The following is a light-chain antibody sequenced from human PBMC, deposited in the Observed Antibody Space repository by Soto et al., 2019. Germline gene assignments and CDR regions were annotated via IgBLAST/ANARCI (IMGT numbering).Light chain of an antibody. Sequence: QSVLPQPASVSGSPGQSITISCTGTSSDVGVYNYVSWYQQHPGKAPKLMIYEVSNRPSGVSNRFSGSKPGNTASLTISGLQAEDEADYYCSSYTSSSTVFGTGTKVTV. CDR1: SSDVGVYNY. CDR3: SSYTSSSTV. J-gene: IGLJ1*01. V-gene: IGLV2-14*01. CDR2: EVS.